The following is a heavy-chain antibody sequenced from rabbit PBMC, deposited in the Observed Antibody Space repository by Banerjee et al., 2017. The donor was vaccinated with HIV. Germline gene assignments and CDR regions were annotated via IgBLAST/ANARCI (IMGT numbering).Heavy chain of an antibody. CDR3: ARVLVVAGVDL. D-gene: IGHD4-1*01. CDR1: GFSFNNSYV. CDR2: INTSSGST. J-gene: IGHJ3*01. V-gene: IGHV1S40*01. Sequence: QSLEESGGDLVKPEGSLTLTCTASGFSFNNSYVMCWVRQAPGKGLEWIACINTSSGSTVYATWAKGRFTISRTSSTTVALQMTSLTAADTATYFCARVLVVAGVDLWGQGTLVTVS.